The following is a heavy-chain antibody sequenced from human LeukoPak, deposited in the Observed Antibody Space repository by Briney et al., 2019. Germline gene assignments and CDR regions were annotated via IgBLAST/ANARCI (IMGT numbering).Heavy chain of an antibody. Sequence: KPSETLSLTCTVSGGSISSYYWSWIRQPAGKGLEWIGRIDISGSTNYNPSLKSRVTMSVDTSKNRFSLKLSSVAAADTAIYYCARDRGQYYYGSGNYHDAFDIWGQGTMVTVSS. J-gene: IGHJ3*02. D-gene: IGHD3-10*01. V-gene: IGHV4-4*07. CDR3: ARDRGQYYYGSGNYHDAFDI. CDR2: IDISGST. CDR1: GGSISSYY.